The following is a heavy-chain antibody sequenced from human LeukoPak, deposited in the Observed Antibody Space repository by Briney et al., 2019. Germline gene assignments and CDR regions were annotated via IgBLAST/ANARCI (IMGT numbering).Heavy chain of an antibody. Sequence: SETLSLTCSVSGGSIRRYYWSWIRQSAGKGLEWIGRMSSSGTTNYNPSLESRVTMSVDTSKNQFSLKLSSVTAADTAVYYCARVIPEAGFDPWGQGTLVTVSS. V-gene: IGHV4-4*07. CDR3: ARVIPEAGFDP. D-gene: IGHD1-14*01. CDR1: GGSIRRYY. CDR2: MSSSGTT. J-gene: IGHJ5*02.